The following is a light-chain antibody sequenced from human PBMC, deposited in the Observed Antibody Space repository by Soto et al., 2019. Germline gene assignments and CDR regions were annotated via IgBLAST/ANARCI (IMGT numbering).Light chain of an antibody. CDR2: GAS. Sequence: EIALTQSPGTLSLSPGERATLSCRASQSVGRNYLAWYQQKPGQAPRLLIYGASSRATGTPDRFSGSGSGTDFTLTISRLEPEDFAVFYCQQYASSPLTFGGGTKLEIK. V-gene: IGKV3-20*01. CDR1: QSVGRNY. J-gene: IGKJ4*01. CDR3: QQYASSPLT.